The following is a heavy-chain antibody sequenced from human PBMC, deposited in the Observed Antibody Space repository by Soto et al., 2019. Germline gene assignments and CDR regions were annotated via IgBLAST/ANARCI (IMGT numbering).Heavy chain of an antibody. CDR2: ISAGGNLI. V-gene: IGHV3-21*06. J-gene: IGHJ4*02. Sequence: PGGSLRLSCAASGFIFSNHAMSWVRQVPGKGLEWVSGISAGGNLIYYGDSMKGRFTISRDNAKNSLYLEMNSLRAEDTAVYYCARESEDLTSNFDYWGQGTLVTVSS. CDR3: ARESEDLTSNFDY. CDR1: GFIFSNHA.